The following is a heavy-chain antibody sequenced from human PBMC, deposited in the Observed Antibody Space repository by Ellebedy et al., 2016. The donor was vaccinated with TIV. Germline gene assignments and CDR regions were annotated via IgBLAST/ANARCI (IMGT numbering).Heavy chain of an antibody. Sequence: AASVKVSCKVSGYTFTSYYMHWVRQAPGQGLEWMGIINPSGGSTSYAQKFQGRVTMTRDTSTSTVYMELSSLRSEDTAVYYGARYTNWNPFDYWGQGTLVTVSS. V-gene: IGHV1-46*01. CDR2: INPSGGST. D-gene: IGHD1-1*01. CDR1: GYTFTSYY. CDR3: ARYTNWNPFDY. J-gene: IGHJ4*02.